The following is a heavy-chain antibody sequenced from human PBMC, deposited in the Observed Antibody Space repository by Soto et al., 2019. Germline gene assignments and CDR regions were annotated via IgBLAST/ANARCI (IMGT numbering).Heavy chain of an antibody. Sequence: GSLRLSCAASGFTFSSYSMNWVRQAPGKGLEWVSYISSSSSTIYYADSVKGRFTISRDNAKNSLYLQMNSLRDEDTAVYYCARDLSMVYAIPNNWFDPWGQGTLVTVSS. CDR3: ARDLSMVYAIPNNWFDP. CDR2: ISSSSSTI. J-gene: IGHJ5*02. CDR1: GFTFSSYS. V-gene: IGHV3-48*02. D-gene: IGHD2-8*01.